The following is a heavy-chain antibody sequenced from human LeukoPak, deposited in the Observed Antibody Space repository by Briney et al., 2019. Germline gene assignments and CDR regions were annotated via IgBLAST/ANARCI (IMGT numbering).Heavy chain of an antibody. J-gene: IGHJ4*02. Sequence: GGSLRLSCAASGFTFSSYWMSWVRQAPGKGLEWVANIKKDGSEKYYVDSVKGRFTISRDNAKNSLYLQMNSLRAEDTAVYYCARDGRGGPFDYWGQGTLVTVSS. CDR3: ARDGRGGPFDY. CDR2: IKKDGSEK. V-gene: IGHV3-7*01. CDR1: GFTFSSYW. D-gene: IGHD3-16*01.